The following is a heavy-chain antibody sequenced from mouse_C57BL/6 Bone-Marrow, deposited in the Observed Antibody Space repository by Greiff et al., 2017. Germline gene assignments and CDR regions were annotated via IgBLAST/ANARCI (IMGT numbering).Heavy chain of an antibody. Sequence: QVQLQQPGAELVKPGASVKMSCKASGYTFTSYWITWVKQRPGQGLEWIGDIYPGSGSTNYNEKFKSKATLTVDTSSSTAYMQLSSLTSEDSAVYYCAGYGNYGGILDYWGQGTTLTVSS. D-gene: IGHD2-10*02. CDR3: AGYGNYGGILDY. V-gene: IGHV1-55*01. CDR2: IYPGSGST. J-gene: IGHJ2*01. CDR1: GYTFTSYW.